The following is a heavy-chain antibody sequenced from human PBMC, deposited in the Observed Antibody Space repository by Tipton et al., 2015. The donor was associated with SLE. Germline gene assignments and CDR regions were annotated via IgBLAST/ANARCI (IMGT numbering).Heavy chain of an antibody. CDR3: ARDGADGYCSGGSCYPDAFDI. D-gene: IGHD2-15*01. Sequence: GLVKPSETLSLTCAVYGGSFSCFYWSWIRQPPGKGLGWIGEINHSGSTNYNPSLKSRVTISVDTSKNQFSLKLSSVTAADTAVYYCARDGADGYCSGGSCYPDAFDIWGQGTMVTVSS. J-gene: IGHJ3*02. CDR2: INHSGST. CDR1: GGSFSCFY. V-gene: IGHV4-34*01.